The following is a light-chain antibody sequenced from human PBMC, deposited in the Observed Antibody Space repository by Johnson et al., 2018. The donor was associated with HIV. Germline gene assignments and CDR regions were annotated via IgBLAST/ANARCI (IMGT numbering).Light chain of an antibody. V-gene: IGLV1-51*01. Sequence: QAVLTQPPSVSAAAGQKVTISCSVSSSNIGNNYVAWYQQVPGTAPKLLIYDNNKRPSGIPDRFSGSKSGTSATLGITGLQTGDEADYYCGTWDSSLSVYVFGTGTKVTVL. CDR3: GTWDSSLSVYV. J-gene: IGLJ1*01. CDR1: SSNIGNNY. CDR2: DNN.